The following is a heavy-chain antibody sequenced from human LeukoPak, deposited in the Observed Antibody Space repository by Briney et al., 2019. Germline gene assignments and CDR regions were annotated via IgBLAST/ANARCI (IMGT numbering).Heavy chain of an antibody. Sequence: ASVKVSCKASGYTFTSYGISWVRQAPGQGLEWMGWISAYNGNTNYAQKLQGRVTMTTDTSTSTAYMELRSLRSDDTAVYYCARDFWSGLRPHDAFDIWGQGTMVTVSS. CDR3: ARDFWSGLRPHDAFDI. V-gene: IGHV1-18*01. J-gene: IGHJ3*02. CDR1: GYTFTSYG. D-gene: IGHD3-3*01. CDR2: ISAYNGNT.